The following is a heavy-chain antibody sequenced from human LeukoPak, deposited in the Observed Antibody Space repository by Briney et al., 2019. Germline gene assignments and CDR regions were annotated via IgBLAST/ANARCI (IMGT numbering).Heavy chain of an antibody. CDR3: ARGYSSSPRTGDY. CDR2: INTNTGNP. D-gene: IGHD6-6*01. V-gene: IGHV7-4-1*02. J-gene: IGHJ4*02. CDR1: GYPFTSYV. Sequence: ASVKVSCKASGYPFTSYVMNWVRQAPGQGLEWMGWINTNTGNPTYAQGFTGRFVFSLDTSVSTAYLQISSLKAEDTAVYYCARGYSSSPRTGDYWGQGTLVTVSS.